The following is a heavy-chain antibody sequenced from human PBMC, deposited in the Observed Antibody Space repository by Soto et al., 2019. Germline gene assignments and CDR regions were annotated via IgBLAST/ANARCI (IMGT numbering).Heavy chain of an antibody. J-gene: IGHJ5*02. CDR2: ISGSGGST. V-gene: IGHV3-23*01. D-gene: IGHD6-13*01. CDR1: GFTFSSYA. Sequence: EVQLLESGGGLVQPGGSLRLSCAASGFTFSSYAMSWVRQAPGKGLEWVSAISGSGGSTYYADSVKGRFTISRDNSKNTLYLQMNSLRAEDTAVYYCAKAGRLSSSQPNWFDPWGQGTLVTVSS. CDR3: AKAGRLSSSQPNWFDP.